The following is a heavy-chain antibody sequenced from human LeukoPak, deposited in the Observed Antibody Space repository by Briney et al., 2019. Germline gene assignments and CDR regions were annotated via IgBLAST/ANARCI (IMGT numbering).Heavy chain of an antibody. CDR1: GYTFTGYY. D-gene: IGHD6-13*01. J-gene: IGHJ4*02. CDR2: INPNSGGT. V-gene: IGHV1-2*02. Sequence: ASVKVSCKASGYTFTGYYMLWVRQAPGQPLEWMGWINPNSGGTNYAKKFLGRVTMTSVTPISTAYMELSRLRSDDTAVYYCAVSGYSSSWPTEDFDYWGQGTLVTVSS. CDR3: AVSGYSSSWPTEDFDY.